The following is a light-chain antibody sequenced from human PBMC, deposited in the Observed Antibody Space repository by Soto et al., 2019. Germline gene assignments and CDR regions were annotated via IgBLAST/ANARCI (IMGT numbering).Light chain of an antibody. CDR3: AAWDDSLNGVV. J-gene: IGLJ2*01. V-gene: IGLV1-44*01. CDR2: SNN. CDR1: SSSIGSNT. Sequence: QSVLTQPPSASGTPGQWVTISCSGISSSIGSNTVNWYQQLPGTAPKLLIYSNNQRPSGVPDRFSGSKSGTSASLAISGLQSEDEADYYCAAWDDSLNGVVFGGGTKLTVL.